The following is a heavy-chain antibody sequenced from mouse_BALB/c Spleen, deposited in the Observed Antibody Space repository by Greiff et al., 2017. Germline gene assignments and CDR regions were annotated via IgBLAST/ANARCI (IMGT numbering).Heavy chain of an antibody. CDR3: ATFTTSFDY. D-gene: IGHD2-12*01. J-gene: IGHJ2*01. CDR1: GFNIKDYY. CDR2: IDPENGNT. V-gene: IGHV14-1*02. Sequence: VQLQQSGAELVRPGALVKLSCKASGFNIKDYYMHWVKQRPEQGLEWIGWIDPENGNTIYDPKFQGKASITADTSSNTAYLQLSSLTSEDTAVYYCATFTTSFDYWGQGTTLTVSS.